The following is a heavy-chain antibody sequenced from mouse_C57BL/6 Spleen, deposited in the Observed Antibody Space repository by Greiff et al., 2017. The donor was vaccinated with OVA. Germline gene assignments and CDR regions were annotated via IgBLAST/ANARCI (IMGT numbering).Heavy chain of an antibody. CDR1: GYTFTSYW. J-gene: IGHJ3*01. CDR2: IHPNSGST. V-gene: IGHV1-64*01. Sequence: QVQLQQPGAELVKPGASVKLSCKASGYTFTSYWMHWVKQRPGQGLEWIGMIHPNSGSTNYNEKFKSKATLTVDKSSSTAYMQLSSLTSEDSAVYYCARDYGSRPWGAHWGEGTLVTVSA. D-gene: IGHD1-1*01. CDR3: ARDYGSRPWGAH.